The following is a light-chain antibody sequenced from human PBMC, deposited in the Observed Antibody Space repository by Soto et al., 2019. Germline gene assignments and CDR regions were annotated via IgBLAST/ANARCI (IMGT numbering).Light chain of an antibody. CDR1: QGISSY. CDR3: QQLNSYLLFS. CDR2: AAS. J-gene: IGKJ3*01. Sequence: DIQLTQSPSFLSASVGDRVTFTCRASQGISSYLAWYQQKPGQAPKLLIYAASTLQSGVTSRFSGSGSGTEFSLTISSLQPEDFATYYCQQLNSYLLFSFGPGTKVDIK. V-gene: IGKV1-9*01.